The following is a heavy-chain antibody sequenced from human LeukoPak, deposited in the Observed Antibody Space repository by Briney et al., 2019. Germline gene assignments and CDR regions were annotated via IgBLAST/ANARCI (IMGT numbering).Heavy chain of an antibody. CDR1: GFTFSSYG. J-gene: IGHJ4*02. CDR2: ISYDGSNK. CDR3: AKEDTAMVLFDY. Sequence: GGSLRLSCAASGFTFSSYGMHWVRQAPGKGLEWVEVISYDGSNKYYADSVKGRFTISRDNSKNTLYLQMNSLRAEDTAVYYCAKEDTAMVLFDYWGQGTLVTVSS. V-gene: IGHV3-30*18. D-gene: IGHD5-18*01.